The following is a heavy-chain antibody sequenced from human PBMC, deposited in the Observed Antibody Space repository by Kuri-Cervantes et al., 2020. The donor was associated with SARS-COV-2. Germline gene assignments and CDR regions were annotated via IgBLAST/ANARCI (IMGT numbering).Heavy chain of an antibody. CDR1: GFTFNAYS. CDR3: VTRGGSEAFDV. D-gene: IGHD1-26*01. V-gene: IGHV3-64D*06. Sequence: GGLLRCYCSASGFTFNAYSMHWVRQAPGKGLEYVSAISSNGETTYYADSVKGRFVISRDNSKNTLFLQMSGLRAEDTAVYFCVTRGGSEAFDVWGQGTMVTVSS. J-gene: IGHJ3*01. CDR2: ISSNGETT.